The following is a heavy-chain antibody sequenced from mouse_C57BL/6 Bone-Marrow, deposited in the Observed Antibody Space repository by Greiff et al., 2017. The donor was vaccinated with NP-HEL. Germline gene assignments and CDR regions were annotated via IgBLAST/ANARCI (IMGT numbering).Heavy chain of an antibody. CDR2: ISNGGGST. V-gene: IGHV5-12*01. CDR1: GFTFSDYY. D-gene: IGHD2-4*01. J-gene: IGHJ3*01. CDR3: ARQADYDEGGAWFAY. Sequence: DVMLVESGGGLVQPGGSLKLSCAASGFTFSDYYMYWVRQTPEKRLEWVAYISNGGGSTYYPDTVKGRFTISRDNAKNTLYLQMSRLKSEDTAMYYCARQADYDEGGAWFAYWGQGTLVTVSA.